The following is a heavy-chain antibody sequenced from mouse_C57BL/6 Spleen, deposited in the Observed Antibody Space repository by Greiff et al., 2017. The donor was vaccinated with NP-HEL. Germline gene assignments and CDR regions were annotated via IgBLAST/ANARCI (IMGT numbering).Heavy chain of an antibody. CDR2: LNPNTGGT. D-gene: IGHD2-1*01. Sequence: EVQLQQSGPELVKPGASVKIPCKASGYTFTDYNMDWVKQSHGKSLEWIGDLNPNTGGTIYKQKFKGKATLTVDKSSSTAYMELRSLTSEDTAVYYWARRDGNYPYDFDDWGQGTTLTVSS. V-gene: IGHV1-18*01. CDR1: GYTFTDYN. J-gene: IGHJ2*01. CDR3: ARRDGNYPYDFDD.